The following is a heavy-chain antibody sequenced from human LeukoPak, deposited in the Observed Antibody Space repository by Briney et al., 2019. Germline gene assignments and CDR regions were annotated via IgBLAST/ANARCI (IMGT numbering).Heavy chain of an antibody. V-gene: IGHV3-23*01. Sequence: GGSLRLSCAASGFTFSSYSMTWVRQAPGKGLEWVSGIDISGAYTYYADSVRGRFTISRDNPKNTLSLQMNSLRAEDTAIYYCAKAHCGGGSCYPYYLDYWGQGTLVTVSS. CDR1: GFTFSSYS. D-gene: IGHD2-15*01. CDR3: AKAHCGGGSCYPYYLDY. CDR2: IDISGAYT. J-gene: IGHJ4*02.